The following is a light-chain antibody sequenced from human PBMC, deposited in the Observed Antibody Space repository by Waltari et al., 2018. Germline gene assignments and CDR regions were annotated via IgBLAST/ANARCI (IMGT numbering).Light chain of an antibody. CDR1: SSDVGGYNY. J-gene: IGLJ2*01. Sequence: QFALTQPASVSGSPGQSITISCTGTSSDVGGYNYVSWYQQHPGKAPKPMIYDVSNRPSGVSNRFSGSKSGNTASLTISGLQAEDEADYYCSSYTSSNTLVFGGGTKLTVL. CDR2: DVS. CDR3: SSYTSSNTLV. V-gene: IGLV2-14*01.